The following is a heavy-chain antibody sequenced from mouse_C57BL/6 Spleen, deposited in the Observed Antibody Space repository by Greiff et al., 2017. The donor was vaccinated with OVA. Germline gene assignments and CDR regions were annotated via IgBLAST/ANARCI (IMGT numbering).Heavy chain of an antibody. CDR2: INPNNGGT. V-gene: IGHV1-18*01. CDR3: ARGRVYYDYDGYAMDY. CDR1: GYTFTDYN. D-gene: IGHD2-4*01. J-gene: IGHJ4*01. Sequence: VQLQQSGPELVKPGASVKIPCKASGYTFTDYNMDWVKQSHGKSLEWIGDINPNNGGTIYNQKFKGKATLTVDKSSSTAYMELRSLTSEDTAVYYCARGRVYYDYDGYAMDYWGQGTSVTVSS.